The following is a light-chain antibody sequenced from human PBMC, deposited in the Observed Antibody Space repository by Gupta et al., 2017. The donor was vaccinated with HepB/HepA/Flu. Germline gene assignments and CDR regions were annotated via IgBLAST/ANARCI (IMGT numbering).Light chain of an antibody. CDR3: QQRSNWPRT. CDR1: QNLRSS. Sequence: EIVLTQSPAALSFSTGERATLPCRASQNLRSSLAWYQHKSGPPPRLLIYDVSNRATGIPVWFAGSGSGTVFTLTISSLDPEDVAVYYCQQRSNWPRTFGQGTKVEI. J-gene: IGKJ1*01. CDR2: DVS. V-gene: IGKV3-11*01.